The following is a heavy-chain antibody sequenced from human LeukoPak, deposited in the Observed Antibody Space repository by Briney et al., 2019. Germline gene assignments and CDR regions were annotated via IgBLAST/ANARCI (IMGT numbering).Heavy chain of an antibody. V-gene: IGHV1-18*01. CDR2: ISAYNGNT. Sequence: ASVKVSRKASGYTFTSYGISWVRQAPGQGLEWMGWISAYNGNTNYAQKLQGRVTMTTDTSTSTAYMELSSLRSEDTAVYYCARGRYCSGGSCYWQPYYYYYYMDVWGKGTTVTISS. D-gene: IGHD2-15*01. CDR1: GYTFTSYG. J-gene: IGHJ6*03. CDR3: ARGRYCSGGSCYWQPYYYYYYMDV.